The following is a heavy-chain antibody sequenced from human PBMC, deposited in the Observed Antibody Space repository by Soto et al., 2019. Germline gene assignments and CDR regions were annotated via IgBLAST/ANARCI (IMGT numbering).Heavy chain of an antibody. J-gene: IGHJ4*02. CDR2: FYYSGTT. CDR1: GGSISSYY. Sequence: QVQLQESGPGLVKPSETLSLTCNVSGGSISSYYWSWVRQSPGKGLEWIGYFYYSGTTNYNPSLKSXLTISIDMSKNQISLKLTSVTAADTAVYYCAALPRYWGQGTLVTVSS. CDR3: AALPRY. V-gene: IGHV4-59*01. D-gene: IGHD6-6*01.